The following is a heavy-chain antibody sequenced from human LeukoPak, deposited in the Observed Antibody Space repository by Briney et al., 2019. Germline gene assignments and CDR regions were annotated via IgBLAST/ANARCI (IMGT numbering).Heavy chain of an antibody. V-gene: IGHV1-46*01. Sequence: VASVKVSCKASGYTFTTYYMQWVRQAPGQGLEWMGIINPSGGSTSYAQKFRGRVTMTRDTSTSTVYMELSSLRSEDTALYYCAREGSVAVAGRGSAFDIWGQGTMVTVSS. CDR3: AREGSVAVAGRGSAFDI. J-gene: IGHJ3*02. CDR2: INPSGGST. CDR1: GYTFTTYY. D-gene: IGHD6-19*01.